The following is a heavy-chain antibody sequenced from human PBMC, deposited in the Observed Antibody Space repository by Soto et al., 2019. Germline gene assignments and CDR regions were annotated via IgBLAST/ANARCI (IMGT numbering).Heavy chain of an antibody. CDR1: GFTFSSYW. J-gene: IGHJ5*02. Sequence: EVQLVESGGGLVQPGGSLRLSCAASGFTFSSYWMHWVHQAPGKGLVWVSRINSDGSTTTYADSVKGRFTIARDNAKNTLYLQMNSLRAADTAVYYCAPNWFDPWGQVTLVTVSS. CDR3: APNWFDP. CDR2: INSDGSTT. V-gene: IGHV3-74*01.